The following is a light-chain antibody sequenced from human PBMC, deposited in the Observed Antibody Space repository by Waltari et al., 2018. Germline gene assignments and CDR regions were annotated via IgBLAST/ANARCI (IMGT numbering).Light chain of an antibody. J-gene: IGLJ2*01. V-gene: IGLV2-14*03. Sequence: QSALTQPASVSGSPGQSLTISCIATSSDVGGYDYVSWYQQHPGKPPKLMIYDVTNRPSGVSDRFSGSKSGNTASLTISGLQAEDEADYYCSSFTSSSTLVFGGGTELTVL. CDR2: DVT. CDR1: SSDVGGYDY. CDR3: SSFTSSSTLV.